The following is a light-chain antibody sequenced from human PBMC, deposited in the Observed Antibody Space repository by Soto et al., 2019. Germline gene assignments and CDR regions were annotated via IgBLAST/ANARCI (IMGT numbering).Light chain of an antibody. CDR1: QSISTY. V-gene: IGKV1-39*01. CDR2: AAS. CDR3: QQSYSSPWT. J-gene: IGKJ1*01. Sequence: DIQMTQSPSSLSESVGDRVTITCRASQSISTYLNWYQQKPGKAPKVLIFAASTLQSGVPSRFSGSGSGTDFTLTVTSLQPEDFATYYCQQSYSSPWTFGQGTRVEIK.